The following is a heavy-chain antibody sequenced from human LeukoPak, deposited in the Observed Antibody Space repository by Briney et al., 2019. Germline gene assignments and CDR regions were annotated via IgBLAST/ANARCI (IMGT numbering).Heavy chain of an antibody. CDR1: GYSISSGYY. D-gene: IGHD2-2*01. J-gene: IGHJ5*02. V-gene: IGHV4-38-2*02. CDR2: IYHSGST. CDR3: ARDPGSYCSSTSCYGVWFDP. Sequence: PSETLSLTCTVSGYSISSGYYWGWIRQPPGKGLEWIGSIYHSGSTYYNPSLKSRVTISVDTSKNQFSLKLSSVTAADTAVYYCARDPGSYCSSTSCYGVWFDPWGQGTLVTVSS.